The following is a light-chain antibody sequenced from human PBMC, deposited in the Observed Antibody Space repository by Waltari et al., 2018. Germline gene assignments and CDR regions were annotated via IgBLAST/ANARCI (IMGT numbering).Light chain of an antibody. J-gene: IGKJ1*01. CDR2: AAS. CDR1: QSISSA. V-gene: IGKV1-39*01. CDR3: LQTYSALGA. Sequence: DIQMTQSPSSLSASVRDRVTITCRASQSISSALNWYQQKPGKAPKLLIYAASSLQSGVPSRFSGSGSGTDFTLTISSLQPEDFATYYCLQTYSALGAFGQGTKVEIK.